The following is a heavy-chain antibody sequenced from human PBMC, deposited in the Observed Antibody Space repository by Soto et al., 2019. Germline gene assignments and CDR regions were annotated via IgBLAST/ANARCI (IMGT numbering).Heavy chain of an antibody. CDR2: ISGSGGST. J-gene: IGHJ4*02. CDR3: AKDLPHCSGGSCYADYFDY. Sequence: GGSLRLSCATSGFTFSSYAMSWVRQATGKGLEWVSAISGSGGSTYYADSVKGRFTISRDNSKNTLYLQMNSLRAEDTAVYYCAKDLPHCSGGSCYADYFDYWGQGSLVTVSS. D-gene: IGHD2-15*01. V-gene: IGHV3-23*01. CDR1: GFTFSSYA.